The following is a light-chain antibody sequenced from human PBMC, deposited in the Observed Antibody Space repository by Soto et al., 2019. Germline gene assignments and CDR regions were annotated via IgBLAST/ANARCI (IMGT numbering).Light chain of an antibody. CDR1: SSDVGAYNY. CDR2: EVS. Sequence: QSALTQPPSASGSPGQSVTISCTGTSSDVGAYNYVSWYQQLPGKAPKLIIYEVSKPPSGVPERSLGSNSGTTASLTVSGLQAEDEADYYCTSYAGTYSFFYVFGTRTKVTV. CDR3: TSYAGTYSFFYV. V-gene: IGLV2-8*01. J-gene: IGLJ1*01.